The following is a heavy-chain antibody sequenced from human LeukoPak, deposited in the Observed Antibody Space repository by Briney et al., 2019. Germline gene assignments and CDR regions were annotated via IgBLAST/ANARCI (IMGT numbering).Heavy chain of an antibody. D-gene: IGHD4-17*01. J-gene: IGHJ4*02. CDR3: ARDYGLKYFDY. CDR2: ISSSSTI. V-gene: IGHV3-69-1*01. CDR1: GFTFSDYY. Sequence: GGSLRLSCAASGFTFSDYYMNWVRQAPGKGLEWVSSISSSSTIYYADSVKGRFTISRDNAKNSLYLQMNSLRAEDTAVYYCARDYGLKYFDYWGQGTLVTVSS.